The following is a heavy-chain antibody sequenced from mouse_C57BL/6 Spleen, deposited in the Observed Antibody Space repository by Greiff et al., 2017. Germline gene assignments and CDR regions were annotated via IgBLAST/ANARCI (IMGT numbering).Heavy chain of an antibody. V-gene: IGHV1-64*01. CDR1: GYTFTSYW. J-gene: IGHJ3*01. D-gene: IGHD1-3*01. Sequence: VQLQQPGAELVKPGASVKLSCKASGYTFTSYWMHWVKQRPGQGLEWIGMIHPNSGSTNYNEKFKSKATLTVAKSSSTAYMQLSSLTAEDSAVYYGARETKGFADGGQGTLVTVSA. CDR3: ARETKGFAD. CDR2: IHPNSGST.